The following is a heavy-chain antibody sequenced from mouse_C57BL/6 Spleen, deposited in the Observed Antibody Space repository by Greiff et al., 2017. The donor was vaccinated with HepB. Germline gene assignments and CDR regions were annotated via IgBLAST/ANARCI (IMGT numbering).Heavy chain of an antibody. CDR2: INLSRGYT. CDR1: GYTFTSYW. D-gene: IGHD2-5*01. J-gene: IGHJ4*01. V-gene: IGHV1-7*01. Sequence: QVQLKESGAELAKPGASVKLSCKASGYTFTSYWLHWVKQRPGQGLDWIGYINLSRGYTNYNQKFKDKATLTADKSSSTAYMQLSSLTYEDSAVYYGARYDYSNYGDKDYWGKGTSVTGST. CDR3: ARYDYSNYGDKDY.